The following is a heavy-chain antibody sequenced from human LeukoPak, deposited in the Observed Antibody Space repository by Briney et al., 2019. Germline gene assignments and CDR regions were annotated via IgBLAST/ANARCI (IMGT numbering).Heavy chain of an antibody. V-gene: IGHV4-34*01. Sequence: SETLSLTCAVYGGSFSGYYWSWIRQPPGKGLEWIGEINHSGSTNYNPSLKSRVTISVDTSKNQFSLKLSSVTAADTAEYYCARAGRIVVVVAATPYNWFDPWGQGTLVTVSS. J-gene: IGHJ5*02. CDR2: INHSGST. CDR1: GGSFSGYY. CDR3: ARAGRIVVVVAATPYNWFDP. D-gene: IGHD2-15*01.